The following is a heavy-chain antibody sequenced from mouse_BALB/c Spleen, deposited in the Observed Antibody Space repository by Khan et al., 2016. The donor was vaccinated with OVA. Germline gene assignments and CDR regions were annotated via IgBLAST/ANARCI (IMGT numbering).Heavy chain of an antibody. D-gene: IGHD1-1*01. Sequence: EVKLLESGPGLVKPSQSLSLTCTVTGYSITSNYAWTWIRQFPGNKLEWMGYISYSGSTNYNPSLKSRISITRDTSKNQFFLQLNSVTTEDTATYYCARGNYYGYALDYWGQGTSITVSS. CDR1: GYSITSNYA. V-gene: IGHV3-2*02. CDR2: ISYSGST. CDR3: ARGNYYGYALDY. J-gene: IGHJ4*01.